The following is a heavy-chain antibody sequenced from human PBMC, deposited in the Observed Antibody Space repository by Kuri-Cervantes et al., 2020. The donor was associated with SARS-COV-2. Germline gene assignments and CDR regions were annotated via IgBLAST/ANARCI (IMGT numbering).Heavy chain of an antibody. CDR1: GYTFTSYA. D-gene: IGHD6-13*01. J-gene: IGHJ6*02. Sequence: ASVKVSCKASGYTFTSYAMHWVRQAPGQRLEWMGWINAGNGNTKYSQKFQGRVTITTDTSTSTAYMELRSLRSDDTAVYYCAREEGSSWSRYYYGMDVWGQGTTVTVSS. V-gene: IGHV1-3*01. CDR3: AREEGSSWSRYYYGMDV. CDR2: INAGNGNT.